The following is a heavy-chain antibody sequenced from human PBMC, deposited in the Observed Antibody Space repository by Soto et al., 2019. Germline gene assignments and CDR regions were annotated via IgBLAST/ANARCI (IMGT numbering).Heavy chain of an antibody. V-gene: IGHV3-30*04. CDR3: ARVGSVGDNDGYFQH. J-gene: IGHJ1*01. CDR2: ISDDGSEK. D-gene: IGHD1-1*01. Sequence: QVQLVESGGGVVQPGRSLRLSCAASGFSFSNYAMHWVRQAPGRGLEWVALISDDGSEKYFGDSVKGRVTISRDNSKNTLFLQMNSLRAEDTAMYYCARVGSVGDNDGYFQHWGQGTLVTVSS. CDR1: GFSFSNYA.